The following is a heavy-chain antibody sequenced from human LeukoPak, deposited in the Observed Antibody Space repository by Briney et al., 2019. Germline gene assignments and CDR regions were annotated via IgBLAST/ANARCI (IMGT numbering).Heavy chain of an antibody. CDR3: ASSNRAVAGTSYYYGMDV. Sequence: GGSLRLSCAASGFTFSSYSMNWVRQAPGKGLEWVSSISSSSSYIYYADSVKGRFTISRDNAKNSQYLQMNSLRAEDTAVYYCASSNRAVAGTSYYYGMDVWGQGTTVTVSS. J-gene: IGHJ6*02. CDR1: GFTFSSYS. V-gene: IGHV3-21*01. D-gene: IGHD6-19*01. CDR2: ISSSSSYI.